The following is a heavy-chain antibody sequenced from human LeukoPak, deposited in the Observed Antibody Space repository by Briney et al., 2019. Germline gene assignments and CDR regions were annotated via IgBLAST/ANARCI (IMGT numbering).Heavy chain of an antibody. J-gene: IGHJ4*02. Sequence: GSLKVSCTASGYTFTSYVINWVRQAPGQGFEWMGWINANTGKPTYAQGFRGRFVFSLDTSVTTANLQISSLKADDTAMYYCATSIIVTGAYYDSWGQGTLVTVSS. CDR3: ATSIIVTGAYYDS. CDR1: GYTFTSYV. CDR2: INANTGKP. D-gene: IGHD3-9*01. V-gene: IGHV7-4-1*02.